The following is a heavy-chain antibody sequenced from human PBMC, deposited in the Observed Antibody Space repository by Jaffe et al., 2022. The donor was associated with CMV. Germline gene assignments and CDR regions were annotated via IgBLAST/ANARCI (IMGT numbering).Heavy chain of an antibody. Sequence: QVQLQESGPGLVKPSETLSLTCTVSGGSISSYYWSWIRQPAGKGLEWIGRIYTSGSTNYNPSLKSRVTMSVDTSKNQFSLKLSSVTAADTAVYYCAREKQYRTYSSSWYFWWFDPWGQGTLVTVSS. J-gene: IGHJ5*02. CDR2: IYTSGST. CDR1: GGSISSYY. V-gene: IGHV4-4*07. D-gene: IGHD6-13*01. CDR3: AREKQYRTYSSSWYFWWFDP.